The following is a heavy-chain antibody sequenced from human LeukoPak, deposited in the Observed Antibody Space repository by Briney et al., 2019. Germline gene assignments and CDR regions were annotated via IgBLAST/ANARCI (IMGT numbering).Heavy chain of an antibody. J-gene: IGHJ6*02. CDR2: NYYSGST. CDR3: ASGGYSYGYVSYYYGMDV. D-gene: IGHD5-18*01. V-gene: IGHV4-59*01. CDR1: GGSISSYY. Sequence: SEILSLTCTVSGGSISSYYWSWIRQPPGKGLEWIGYNYYSGSTNYNPSLKSRVTISVDTSKNQFSLKLSSVTAADTAVYYCASGGYSYGYVSYYYGMDVWGQGTTVTVSS.